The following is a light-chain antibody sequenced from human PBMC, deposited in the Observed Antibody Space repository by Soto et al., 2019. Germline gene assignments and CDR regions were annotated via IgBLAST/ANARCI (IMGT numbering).Light chain of an antibody. CDR3: CSYAGSSTFVYV. J-gene: IGLJ1*01. V-gene: IGLV2-23*03. Sequence: QSALTQPASVSGSPGQSITISCTGTSSDVGSYNLVSWYQQHPGKAPKLMIYEGSKRPSGVSNRFSGSKSGNTASLTISGLQAEDVADYYCCSYAGSSTFVYVFGTGTKVTV. CDR2: EGS. CDR1: SSDVGSYNL.